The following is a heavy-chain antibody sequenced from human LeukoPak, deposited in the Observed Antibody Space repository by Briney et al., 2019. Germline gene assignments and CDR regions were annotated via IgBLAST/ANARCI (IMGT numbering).Heavy chain of an antibody. Sequence: SETLSLTCTVSGGSISSYYWSWIRQPPGKGLEWIGYIYYSGSTNYNPSLKSRVTISVDTSKNQFSLKLSSVTAADTAVYYCAKLRGVVVAATFCSWCAFDIWGQGTMVTVSS. CDR3: AKLRGVVVAATFCSWCAFDI. CDR2: IYYSGST. CDR1: GGSISSYY. D-gene: IGHD2-15*01. J-gene: IGHJ3*02. V-gene: IGHV4-59*01.